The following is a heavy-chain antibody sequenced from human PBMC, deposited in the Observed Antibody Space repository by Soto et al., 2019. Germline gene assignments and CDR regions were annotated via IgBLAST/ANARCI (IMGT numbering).Heavy chain of an antibody. CDR2: IYYSGST. CDR3: DRRRRVATINFVIGY. Sequence: PSETLSLTCTVSGGSISSGDYYWSWIRQPPGKGLEWIGYIYYSGSTYYNPSPKSRVTISVDTSKNQFSLKLSSVTAADTAVYYCDRRRRVATINFVIGYWGQGTLVTVSS. J-gene: IGHJ4*02. CDR1: GGSISSGDYY. D-gene: IGHD5-12*01. V-gene: IGHV4-30-4*01.